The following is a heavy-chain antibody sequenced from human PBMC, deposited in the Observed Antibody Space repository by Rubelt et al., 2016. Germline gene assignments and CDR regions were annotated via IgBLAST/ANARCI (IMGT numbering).Heavy chain of an antibody. J-gene: IGHJ4*02. CDR1: GFSVTYNY. CDR3: TRAVHTAVPSPFWYFDF. D-gene: IGHD5-18*01. Sequence: EVQLVESGGGLIQPGGSLRLSCAASGFSVTYNYMSWVRKAPGKGLEWGSLFYIDDSTIYEDPLQGRITLSRDIAKKTVYLQMDGPGAEDTAVYYCTRAVHTAVPSPFWYFDFWGQGTLVTVSS. CDR2: FYIDDST. V-gene: IGHV3-53*01.